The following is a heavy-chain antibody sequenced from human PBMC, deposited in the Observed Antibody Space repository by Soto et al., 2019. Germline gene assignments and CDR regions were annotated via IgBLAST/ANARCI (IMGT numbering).Heavy chain of an antibody. D-gene: IGHD2-2*01. J-gene: IGHJ6*03. CDR2: ISYDGSNK. CDR1: GFTFSSYG. V-gene: IGHV3-30*18. Sequence: QVQLVESGGGVVQPGRSLRLSCAASGFTFSSYGMHWVRQAPGKGLEWVAVISYDGSNKYYADSVKGRFTISRDNSKNTLYLQMNILRAEDTAVYYCAKRYCSSTSCPYEDYYYYYYMDVWGKGTTVTVSS. CDR3: AKRYCSSTSCPYEDYYYYYYMDV.